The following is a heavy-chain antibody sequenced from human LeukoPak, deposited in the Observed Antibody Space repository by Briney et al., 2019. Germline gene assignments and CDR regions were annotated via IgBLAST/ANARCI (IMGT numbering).Heavy chain of an antibody. J-gene: IGHJ4*02. Sequence: PGGSLRLSCEASGFTFSSYAMTWVRQAPGKGLKWVSAISGNVGETYYADSVKGRFTISRDNSKNTLYLQMNSLRAEDTAVYFCAKRTVAGALGYFDHWGQGTLVTVSS. V-gene: IGHV3-23*01. D-gene: IGHD6-19*01. CDR1: GFTFSSYA. CDR3: AKRTVAGALGYFDH. CDR2: ISGNVGET.